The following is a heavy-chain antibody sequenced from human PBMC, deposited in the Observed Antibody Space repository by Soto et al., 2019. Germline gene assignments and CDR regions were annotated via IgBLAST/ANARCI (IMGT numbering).Heavy chain of an antibody. CDR3: ARSSVRGWSY. V-gene: IGHV4-31*03. Sequence: PSETLFLTCTVSGGSISSGGYYWSWIRQHPGKGLEWIGEITHSGSTNYNPSLKSRVTISVDTSKNQFSLNLNSVTAADTAVYYCARSSVRGWSYWGQGTLVTVSS. D-gene: IGHD3-10*02. CDR1: GGSISSGGYY. J-gene: IGHJ4*02. CDR2: ITHSGST.